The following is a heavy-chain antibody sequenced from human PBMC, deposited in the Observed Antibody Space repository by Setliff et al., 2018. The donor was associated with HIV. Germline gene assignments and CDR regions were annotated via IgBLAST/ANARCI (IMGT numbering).Heavy chain of an antibody. V-gene: IGHV1-2*02. Sequence: GASVKVSCKTSGYTFTDYFIHWVRQAPGQGLEWMGWINPKSGATNFAQKFQVRVTMTRDTSINTAYMEVNRLRSDDTAVYYCARGGIAAADKRDINFWGQGTMVTVSS. D-gene: IGHD6-13*01. CDR2: INPKSGAT. CDR1: GYTFTDYF. J-gene: IGHJ3*01. CDR3: ARGGIAAADKRDINF.